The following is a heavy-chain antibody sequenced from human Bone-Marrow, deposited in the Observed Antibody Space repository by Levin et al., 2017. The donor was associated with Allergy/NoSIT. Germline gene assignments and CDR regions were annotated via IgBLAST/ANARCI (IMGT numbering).Heavy chain of an antibody. CDR2: INPNSGGT. V-gene: IGHV1-2*06. D-gene: IGHD3-3*01. Sequence: GGSLRLSCKASGYTFTGYYMHWVRQAPGQGLEWMGRINPNSGGTNYAQKFQGRVTMTRDTSISTAYMELSRLRSDDTAVYYCARADLMSGIFVSWGQGTLVTVSS. CDR1: GYTFTGYY. J-gene: IGHJ4*02. CDR3: ARADLMSGIFVS.